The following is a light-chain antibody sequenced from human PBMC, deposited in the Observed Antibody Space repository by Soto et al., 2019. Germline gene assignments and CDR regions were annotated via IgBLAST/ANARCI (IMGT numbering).Light chain of an antibody. CDR3: SSYASSSTFV. V-gene: IGLV2-14*01. CDR1: SSDVGGYNY. Sequence: QSALTQPASVSGSPGQSITISCTGTSSDVGGYNYVSWYQQLPGKAPKLMIYDVSYRPSGVSNRFSGSKSGNTASLIISGLQAEDEADYYCSSYASSSTFVFGTGTKLTVL. CDR2: DVS. J-gene: IGLJ1*01.